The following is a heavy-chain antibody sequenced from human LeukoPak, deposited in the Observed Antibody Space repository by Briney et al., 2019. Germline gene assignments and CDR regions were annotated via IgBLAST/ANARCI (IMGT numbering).Heavy chain of an antibody. CDR1: GFTFSNYW. J-gene: IGHJ4*02. D-gene: IGHD3-22*01. CDR2: IKRDGSEK. V-gene: IGHV3-7*03. Sequence: PGGSLRLSCAASGFTFSNYWMSWVRQAPGKGLEWVASIKRDGSEKYYVDSVKGRFTISKDNAKNSLYLQMNSLRAEDTAVYYCAKLLYYYDSSQPYWGQGTLVTVSS. CDR3: AKLLYYYDSSQPY.